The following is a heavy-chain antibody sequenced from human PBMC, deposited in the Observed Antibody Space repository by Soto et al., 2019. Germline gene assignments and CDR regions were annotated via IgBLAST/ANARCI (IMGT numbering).Heavy chain of an antibody. Sequence: PSETPSLTCTVSGGSISSGDYYWSWIRQPPGKGLEWIGYIYYSGSTYYNPSLKSRVTISVDTSKNQFSLKLSSVTAADTAVYYCARAKEPPVGAIYYWGQGTLVTVSS. V-gene: IGHV4-30-4*01. CDR1: GGSISSGDYY. CDR2: IYYSGST. CDR3: ARAKEPPVGAIYY. J-gene: IGHJ4*02. D-gene: IGHD1-26*01.